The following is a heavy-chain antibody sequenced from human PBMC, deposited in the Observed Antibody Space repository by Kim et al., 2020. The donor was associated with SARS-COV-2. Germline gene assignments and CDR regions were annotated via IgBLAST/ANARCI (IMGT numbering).Heavy chain of an antibody. CDR2: LYSDGTA. CDR1: GFDVINTY. CDR3: AQSRGTYLDY. D-gene: IGHD3-16*01. V-gene: IGHV3-53*01. J-gene: IGHJ4*02. Sequence: GGSLRLSCTTSGFDVINTYMTWVRQAPGKGLQSVSLLYSDGTAYYADSVRCRFTISRDNAKSTLYLQMNGLRAEDKAVYYCAQSRGTYLDYWGQGTLVTVSS.